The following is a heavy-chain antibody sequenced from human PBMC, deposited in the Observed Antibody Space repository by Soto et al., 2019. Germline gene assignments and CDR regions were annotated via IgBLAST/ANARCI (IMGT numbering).Heavy chain of an antibody. V-gene: IGHV5-51*01. D-gene: IGHD1-7*01. CDR3: ARGGIIGTPPDY. Sequence: PGESLKISCQGSGYSFGAYWIGWVRQMPGKGLEWMGIIFPGDSDTRYSPSFQGQVTISADKSIHTTYLQWNSLKASDTAMYFGARGGIIGTPPDYWGQGTQVAVAS. J-gene: IGHJ4*02. CDR2: IFPGDSDT. CDR1: GYSFGAYW.